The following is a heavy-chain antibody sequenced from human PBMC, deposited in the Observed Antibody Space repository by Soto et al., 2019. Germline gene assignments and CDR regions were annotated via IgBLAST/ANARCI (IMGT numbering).Heavy chain of an antibody. J-gene: IGHJ4*02. V-gene: IGHV3-30-3*01. D-gene: IGHD6-13*01. Sequence: QVQLVESGGGVVQPGGSLRLSCAASGFTFSSYPMHWVRQAPGKGLEWVAIISYDGSNKYYADSVKGRFTISRDNSKNTLYVQMNSLRAEDTAAFYCARSYNSSWHNFDDWGQGTLVTVSS. CDR2: ISYDGSNK. CDR3: ARSYNSSWHNFDD. CDR1: GFTFSSYP.